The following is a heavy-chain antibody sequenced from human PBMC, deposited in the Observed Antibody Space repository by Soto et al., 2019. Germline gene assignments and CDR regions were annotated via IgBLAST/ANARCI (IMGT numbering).Heavy chain of an antibody. J-gene: IGHJ6*02. Sequence: ESLKISFKGSGYSFTSYWIGWVRQIPGKGLEWMGIIYPGDSDTRYSPSFQGQVTISADKSISTAYLQWSSLKASDTAMYYCARLLEAARYGVGMDVWGQGTTVTVSS. D-gene: IGHD2-8*01. V-gene: IGHV5-51*01. CDR3: ARLLEAARYGVGMDV. CDR1: GYSFTSYW. CDR2: IYPGDSDT.